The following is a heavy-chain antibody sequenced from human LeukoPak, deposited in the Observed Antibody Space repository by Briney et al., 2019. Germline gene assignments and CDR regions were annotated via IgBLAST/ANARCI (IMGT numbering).Heavy chain of an antibody. CDR1: GFTFSSYS. J-gene: IGHJ4*02. D-gene: IGHD6-19*01. Sequence: PGGSLRLSCAASGFTFSSYSMNWVRQAPGKGLEWVSSIGSSSSYIYYADSVKGRFTISRDNAKNSLYLQMNSLRAEDTAVYYCARGIAVADPSFDYWGQGTLVTASS. CDR2: IGSSSSYI. CDR3: ARGIAVADPSFDY. V-gene: IGHV3-21*01.